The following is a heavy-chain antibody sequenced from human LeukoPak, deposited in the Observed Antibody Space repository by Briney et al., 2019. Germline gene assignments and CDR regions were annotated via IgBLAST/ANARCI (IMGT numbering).Heavy chain of an antibody. CDR1: GYTFTSYG. CDR2: ISAYNGNT. V-gene: IGHV1-18*01. CDR3: ATSFPLHPNDYGDYGFDY. Sequence: GASVKVSCKASGYTFTSYGISWVRQAPGQGLEWMGWISAYNGNTNYAQKLQGRVTMTTDTSTSTAYMELRSLRSDDTAVYYCATSFPLHPNDYGDYGFDYKGQGTLVTVSS. J-gene: IGHJ4*02. D-gene: IGHD4-17*01.